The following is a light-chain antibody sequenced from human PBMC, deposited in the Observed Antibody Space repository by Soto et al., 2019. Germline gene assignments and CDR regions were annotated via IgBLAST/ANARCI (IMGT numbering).Light chain of an antibody. CDR1: QGISSS. V-gene: IGKV3D-15*01. CDR3: QMYNNWVGT. CDR2: GAS. J-gene: IGKJ4*01. Sequence: EIVLTQSPGTLSLSPGERATLSCMASQGISSSSLAWYLQKPGQAPRLLIYGASTRATGIPARFSGSGSGTEFTLTISSLQSEDFAVYYCQMYNNWVGTFGGGTKVDIK.